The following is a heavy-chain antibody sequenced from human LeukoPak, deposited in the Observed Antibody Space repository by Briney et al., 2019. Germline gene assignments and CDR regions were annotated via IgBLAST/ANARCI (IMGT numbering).Heavy chain of an antibody. D-gene: IGHD2-2*01. Sequence: SVKVSCKASGGTFSSYAISWVRQAPGQGLEWMGGIIPIFGTANYAQKFQGRVTMTTDTSTSTAYMELRSLRSDDTAVYYCARDAFYQGYCSSTSCYGGYAFDIWGQGTMVTVSS. CDR1: GGTFSSYA. CDR2: IIPIFGTA. CDR3: ARDAFYQGYCSSTSCYGGYAFDI. V-gene: IGHV1-69*05. J-gene: IGHJ3*02.